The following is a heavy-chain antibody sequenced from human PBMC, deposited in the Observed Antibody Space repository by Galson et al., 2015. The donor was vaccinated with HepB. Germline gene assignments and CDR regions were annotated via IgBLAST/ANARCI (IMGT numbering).Heavy chain of an antibody. J-gene: IGHJ4*02. V-gene: IGHV3-23*01. CDR2: ITGGGARM. CDR1: GFRFTNYS. Sequence: SLRLSCATSGFRFTNYSMSWVRQAPGKGLQWVSAITGGGARMYYEDSVKGRFTTSRDSTTNTGFMLMTSLRVDGTAVYYLAKVATLGATPHYFDYWGQGTLVTVSS. CDR3: AKVATLGATPHYFDY. D-gene: IGHD3-16*01.